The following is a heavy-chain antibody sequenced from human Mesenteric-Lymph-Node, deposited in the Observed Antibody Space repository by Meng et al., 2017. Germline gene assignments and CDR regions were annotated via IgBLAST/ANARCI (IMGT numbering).Heavy chain of an antibody. V-gene: IGHV4-59*01. Sequence: SETLSLTCTVSGGSISSYYWSWIRQPPGKGLGWIGYIYCSGSTNYNPSLKSRVTISVDTSKNQFSLKLSSVTAADTAVYYCARAQQWLVRDWGQGTLVTVSS. CDR3: ARAQQWLVRD. CDR2: IYCSGST. D-gene: IGHD6-19*01. J-gene: IGHJ4*02. CDR1: GGSISSYY.